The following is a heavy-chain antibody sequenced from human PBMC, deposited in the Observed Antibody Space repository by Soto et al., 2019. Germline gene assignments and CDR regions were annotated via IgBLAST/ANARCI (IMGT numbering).Heavy chain of an antibody. Sequence: SAKVSSKASGGTFSSYAISWVRQAPRKGLEWMGGIIPIFGTANYAQKFQGRVTITADESTSTAYMELSSLRSEDTAVYYCECVVPAARSSPETARDAFDIWGQGTMVTVSS. CDR1: GGTFSSYA. CDR3: ECVVPAARSSPETARDAFDI. V-gene: IGHV1-69*13. D-gene: IGHD2-2*01. J-gene: IGHJ3*02. CDR2: IIPIFGTA.